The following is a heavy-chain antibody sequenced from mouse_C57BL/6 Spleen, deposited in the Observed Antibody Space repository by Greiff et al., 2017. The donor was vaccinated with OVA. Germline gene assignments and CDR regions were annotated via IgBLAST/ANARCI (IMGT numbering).Heavy chain of an antibody. CDR3: ARLGRDWYFDV. J-gene: IGHJ1*03. CDR1: GYTFTSYW. CDR2: IDPSDSYT. V-gene: IGHV1-69*01. D-gene: IGHD3-3*01. Sequence: QVQLKQPGAELVMPGASVKLSCKASGYTFTSYWMHWVKQRPGQGLEWIGEIDPSDSYTNYNQKFKGKSTLTVDKSSGTAYMQLSSLTSEDSAVYYCARLGRDWYFDVWGTGTTVTVSS.